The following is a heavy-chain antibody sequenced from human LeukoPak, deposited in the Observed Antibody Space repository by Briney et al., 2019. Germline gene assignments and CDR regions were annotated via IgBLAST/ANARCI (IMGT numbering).Heavy chain of an antibody. J-gene: IGHJ3*02. Sequence: ASVKVSCKASGYTFTSYAMNWVRQAPGQGLEWVGWINTNTGNPTYAQGFKGRFLFSLDTFVRTAYLEISSLKAEGTAVYYCARYAGPHDALDIWGQGTSDTVPS. CDR3: ARYAGPHDALDI. CDR1: GYTFTSYA. CDR2: INTNTGNP. V-gene: IGHV7-4-1*02.